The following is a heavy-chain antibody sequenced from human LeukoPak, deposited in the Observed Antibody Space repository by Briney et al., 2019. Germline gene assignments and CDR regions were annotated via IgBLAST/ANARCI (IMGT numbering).Heavy chain of an antibody. J-gene: IGHJ4*02. V-gene: IGHV4-39*07. CDR2: IYYSGST. Sequence: SETLSLTCTVSGGSISSISYYWGCLGQPPGKGREWIGCIYYSGSTYYNPSLNSRATISVDTSKNQYSLKLSSVTAADTAVYYCARGQEMVRGVMSYYFDYWGQGTLVTVSS. D-gene: IGHD3-10*01. CDR3: ARGQEMVRGVMSYYFDY. CDR1: GGSISSISYY.